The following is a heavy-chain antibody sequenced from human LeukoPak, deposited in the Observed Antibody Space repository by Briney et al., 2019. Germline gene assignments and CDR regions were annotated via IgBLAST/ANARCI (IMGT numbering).Heavy chain of an antibody. D-gene: IGHD3-3*01. Sequence: GGSLRLSCAASGFTFSSYWRHWVRQAPGKGLVWVSRINTDGSSTSYADSVKGRFTISRDNAKNTLYLQMNSLRAEDTAVYYCARGDYDFWSTPTHYDYWGQGTLVTVSS. J-gene: IGHJ4*02. V-gene: IGHV3-74*01. CDR3: ARGDYDFWSTPTHYDY. CDR1: GFTFSSYW. CDR2: INTDGSST.